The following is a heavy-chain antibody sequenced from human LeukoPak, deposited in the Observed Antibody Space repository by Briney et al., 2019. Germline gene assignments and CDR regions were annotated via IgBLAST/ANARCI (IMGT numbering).Heavy chain of an antibody. D-gene: IGHD2-21*02. CDR2: LNPNSGGT. V-gene: IGHV1-2*02. CDR3: VRQVVVVTAAYFYFEY. CDR1: GYTFIGYY. Sequence: GASVKVSCKASGYTFIGYYIHWVRQAPGQGLEWMGWLNPNSGGTNYALKFQGRVAMTGDTSVSTAHMELSSLRYDDTAVYYCVRQVVVVTAAYFYFEYWGQGTLVTVSS. J-gene: IGHJ4*02.